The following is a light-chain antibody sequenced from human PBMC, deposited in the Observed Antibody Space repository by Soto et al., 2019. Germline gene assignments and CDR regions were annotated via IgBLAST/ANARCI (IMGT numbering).Light chain of an antibody. CDR3: CSYAGSRTYV. J-gene: IGLJ1*01. V-gene: IGLV2-23*01. CDR2: EGS. CDR1: SSDVGSYNL. Sequence: QSALTQPASGSGSPGQSITISCTGTSSDVGSYNLVSWYQRYPGKAPKLMIYEGSKRPSGVSNRFSGSKSGNTASLTISGLQAEDEADYYCCSYAGSRTYVFGTGTKVTVL.